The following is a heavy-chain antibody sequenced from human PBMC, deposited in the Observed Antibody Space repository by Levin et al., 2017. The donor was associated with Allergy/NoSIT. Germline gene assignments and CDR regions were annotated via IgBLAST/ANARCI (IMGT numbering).Heavy chain of an antibody. CDR2: INSDGSST. CDR1: GFTFSSYW. D-gene: IGHD3-10*01. Sequence: GGSLRLSCAASGFTFSSYWMHWVRQAPGKGLAWVSRINSDGSSTSYADSVKGRFTISRDNAKNTLYLQMNSLRAEDTAVYYCASRSGYWGQGTLVTVSS. CDR3: ASRSGY. V-gene: IGHV3-74*01. J-gene: IGHJ4*02.